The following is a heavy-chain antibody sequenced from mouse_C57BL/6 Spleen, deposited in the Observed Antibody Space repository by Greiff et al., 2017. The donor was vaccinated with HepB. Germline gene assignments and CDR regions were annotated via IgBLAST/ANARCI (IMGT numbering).Heavy chain of an antibody. Sequence: EVNVVESGGGLVQSGRSLRLSCATSGFTFSDFYMEWVRQAPGKGLEWIAASRNKANDYTTEYSASVKGRFIVSRDTSQSILYLQMNALRAEDTAIYYCARDRVNYPFAYWGQGTLVTVSA. V-gene: IGHV7-1*01. CDR3: ARDRVNYPFAY. D-gene: IGHD2-1*01. CDR2: SRNKANDYTT. CDR1: GFTFSDFY. J-gene: IGHJ3*01.